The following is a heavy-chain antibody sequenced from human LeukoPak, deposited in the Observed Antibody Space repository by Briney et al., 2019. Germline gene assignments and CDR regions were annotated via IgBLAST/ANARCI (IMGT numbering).Heavy chain of an antibody. J-gene: IGHJ4*02. D-gene: IGHD6-19*01. Sequence: SETLSLTCTVSGGSISSGSYYWTWIRQPPGKGLEWIGEIDHSGSTNYNPSLKSRVTISVDTSKNQFSLKLSSVTAAGTAVYYCARANSGWSINFDYWDQGTLVTVSS. CDR2: IDHSGST. V-gene: IGHV4-39*07. CDR1: GGSISSGSYY. CDR3: ARANSGWSINFDY.